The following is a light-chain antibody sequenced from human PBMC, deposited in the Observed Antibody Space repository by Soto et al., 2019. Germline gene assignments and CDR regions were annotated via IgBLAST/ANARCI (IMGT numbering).Light chain of an antibody. Sequence: QLVLTQPPSASGTPGQRVTISCSGSGSSIGTNTVNWYRQLPGTAPKLLIYGDNQRPSGVPDRFSGSKSGTSASLAISRLQSEDEAEYYCAAWDGSLNNVLFGGGTKVTVL. CDR2: GDN. V-gene: IGLV1-44*01. CDR3: AAWDGSLNNVL. CDR1: GSSIGTNT. J-gene: IGLJ2*01.